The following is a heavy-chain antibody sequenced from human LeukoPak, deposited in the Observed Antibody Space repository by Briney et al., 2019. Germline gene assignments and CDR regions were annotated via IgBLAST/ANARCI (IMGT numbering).Heavy chain of an antibody. J-gene: IGHJ2*01. CDR3: ARFGRYYWYFDL. V-gene: IGHV4-59*01. CDR2: IYYSGST. D-gene: IGHD3-3*01. CDR1: GGSISSYY. Sequence: PSETLSLTCTVSGGSISSYYWSWIRQPPGKGLEWIGYIYYSGSTNYNPSLKSRVTISVDTSKNQFSMQLRSVTAADTAVYYCARFGRYYWYFDLWGRGTLVTVSS.